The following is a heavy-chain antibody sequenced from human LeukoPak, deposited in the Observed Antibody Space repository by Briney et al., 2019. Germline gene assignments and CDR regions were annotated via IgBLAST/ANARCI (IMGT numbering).Heavy chain of an antibody. CDR3: TRREFGETPGRLDY. V-gene: IGHV3-73*01. CDR1: GFTFSGSA. Sequence: GGSLRLSCAASGFTFSGSAMHWVRQASGKGLEWVGRIRSKANSYATAYAASAKGRFTISRDDSKNTAYLQMNSLKTEDTAVYYCTRREFGETPGRLDYWGQGTLVTVSS. CDR2: IRSKANSYAT. D-gene: IGHD3-10*01. J-gene: IGHJ4*02.